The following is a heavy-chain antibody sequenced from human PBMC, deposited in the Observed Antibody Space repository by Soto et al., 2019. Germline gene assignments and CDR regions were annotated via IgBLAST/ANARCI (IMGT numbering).Heavy chain of an antibody. Sequence: GESLKISCKGSGYSFTIYWIGWVRQMPGKGLEWMGIIYPGDSDTRYSPSFQGQVTISADKSISTAYLQWSSLKASDTAMYYCARHLGYCSXGSCYLGNYYYYYGMDVWGQGTTVTVSS. CDR1: GYSFTIYW. CDR3: ARHLGYCSXGSCYLGNYYYYYGMDV. D-gene: IGHD2-15*01. CDR2: IYPGDSDT. V-gene: IGHV5-51*01. J-gene: IGHJ6*02.